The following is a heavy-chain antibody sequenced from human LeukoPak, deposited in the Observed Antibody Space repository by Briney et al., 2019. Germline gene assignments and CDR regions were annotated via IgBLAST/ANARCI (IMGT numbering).Heavy chain of an antibody. Sequence: PGGSPRLSCAASGFTFSSYSMNWVRQAPGKGLEWVSSISSSSSYIYYADSVKGRFTISRDNAKNSLYLQMNSLRAEDTAVYYCARDLQWLVPGYWGQGTLVTVSS. D-gene: IGHD6-19*01. V-gene: IGHV3-21*01. J-gene: IGHJ4*02. CDR3: ARDLQWLVPGY. CDR1: GFTFSSYS. CDR2: ISSSSSYI.